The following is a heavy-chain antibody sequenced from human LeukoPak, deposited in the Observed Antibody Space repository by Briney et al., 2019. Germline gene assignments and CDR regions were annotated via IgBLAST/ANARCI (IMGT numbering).Heavy chain of an antibody. V-gene: IGHV1-69*05. J-gene: IGHJ4*02. CDR3: ARVSRTGTTVWFDY. CDR1: GGTFSSYA. Sequence: PVASVKVSCTASGGTFSSYAISWVRQAPGQGLEWMGGIIPIFGTANYAQKFQGRVTITTDESTSTAYMELSSLRSEDTAVYYCARVSRTGTTVWFDYWGQGTLVTVSS. CDR2: IIPIFGTA. D-gene: IGHD1-1*01.